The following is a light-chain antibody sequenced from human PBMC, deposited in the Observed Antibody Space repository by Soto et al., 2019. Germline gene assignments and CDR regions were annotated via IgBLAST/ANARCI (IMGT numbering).Light chain of an antibody. CDR3: QVWDSNSDHVV. J-gene: IGLJ2*01. Sequence: SYELTQPPSVSVAPGKTARITCGGNNIGGKSVHWYQQKPGQAPALVMYYDSDRPSGIPERISGSNSGNTATLTISSVEAADEADYYCQVWDSNSDHVVFGGGTKLTVL. V-gene: IGLV3-21*04. CDR1: NIGGKS. CDR2: YDS.